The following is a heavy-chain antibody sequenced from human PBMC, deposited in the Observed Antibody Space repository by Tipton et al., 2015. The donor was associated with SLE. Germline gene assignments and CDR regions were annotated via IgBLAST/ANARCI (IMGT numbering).Heavy chain of an antibody. J-gene: IGHJ6*02. Sequence: TLSLTCAVSGGSFTDYHWSWIRQSPGKGLEWIAEVHPEGGTDRNPSLRSRIAVSLDTAQRQVALKMTSVTAADTAVYYCVRVTATVTKGTDYYSIDVWGQGTTVTVSS. CDR1: GGSFTDYH. CDR2: VHPEGGT. D-gene: IGHD4-17*01. CDR3: VRVTATVTKGTDYYSIDV. V-gene: IGHV4-34*01.